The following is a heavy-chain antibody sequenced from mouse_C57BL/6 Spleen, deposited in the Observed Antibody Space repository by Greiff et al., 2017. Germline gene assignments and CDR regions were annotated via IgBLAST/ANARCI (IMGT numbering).Heavy chain of an antibody. CDR3: ARTGFWYFDV. V-gene: IGHV1-59*01. J-gene: IGHJ1*03. CDR2: IDPSDSYT. Sequence: VQLQQPGAELVRPGTSVKLSCKASGYTFTSYWMHWVKQRPGQGLEWIGVIDPSDSYTNYNQKFKGKATLTVDTSSSTAYMQRSSLTSEDSAVYDCARTGFWYFDVWGTGTTVTVSS. CDR1: GYTFTSYW.